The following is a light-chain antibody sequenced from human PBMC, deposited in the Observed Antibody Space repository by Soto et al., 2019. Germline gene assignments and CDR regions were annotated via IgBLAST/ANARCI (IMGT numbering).Light chain of an antibody. J-gene: IGKJ5*01. CDR3: MQALQAPNT. Sequence: DIVMTQSPLSLPVTPGEPASISCRSSQSLLYSDGYNYVDWYLQKPGQSPQLLVYLGSNRASGVPXRFSGSGSGTDFTLKISRVEAEDVGLYDCMQALQAPNTFGHGTRLEIK. CDR1: QSLLYSDGYNY. V-gene: IGKV2-28*01. CDR2: LGS.